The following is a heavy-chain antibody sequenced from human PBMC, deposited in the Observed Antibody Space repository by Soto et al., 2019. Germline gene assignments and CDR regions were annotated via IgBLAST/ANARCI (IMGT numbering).Heavy chain of an antibody. J-gene: IGHJ5*02. CDR2: ISAYNGNT. D-gene: IGHD2-2*01. V-gene: IGHV1-18*01. CDR1: GYTFTSYG. Sequence: QVQLVQSGAEVKKPGASVKVSCKASGYTFTSYGISWVRQAPGQGLEWMGWISAYNGNTNYAQKLQGRVTMTTDTSTSTAYMELRSLRSDDTALYYCARDPRNEYQLLSLMRNWLDPWGQGTLVTVSS. CDR3: ARDPRNEYQLLSLMRNWLDP.